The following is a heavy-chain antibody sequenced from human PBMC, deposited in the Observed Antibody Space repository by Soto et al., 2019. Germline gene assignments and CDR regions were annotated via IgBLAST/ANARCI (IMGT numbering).Heavy chain of an antibody. J-gene: IGHJ6*02. V-gene: IGHV3-74*01. CDR1: GFTFSNYW. Sequence: GSLRLSCAASGFTFSNYWMHWVRQAPRKGLVWVARIDIDGIRTNYADSVKGRFSISRDTAQNTVYLQLNSLRAEDTAVYYRARAPPGAAGDDYYYYGLDVWGQGTTVTVSS. CDR3: ARAPPGAAGDDYYYYGLDV. CDR2: IDIDGIRT. D-gene: IGHD1-26*01.